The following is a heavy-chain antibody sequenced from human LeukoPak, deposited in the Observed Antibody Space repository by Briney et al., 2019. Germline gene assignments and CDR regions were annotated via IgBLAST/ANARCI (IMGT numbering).Heavy chain of an antibody. CDR1: GGSISSYY. CDR3: ARHDIAAAEVNC. CDR2: IYYSGST. Sequence: AETLSLTCTVSGGSISSYYWSWIRQPPGKGLEWIGYIYYSGSTNYNPSLKSRVTISVDTSKNQFSLKLTSVTAADTAVYYCARHDIAAAEVNCWGQGTLVSVSS. J-gene: IGHJ4*01. V-gene: IGHV4-59*08. D-gene: IGHD6-13*01.